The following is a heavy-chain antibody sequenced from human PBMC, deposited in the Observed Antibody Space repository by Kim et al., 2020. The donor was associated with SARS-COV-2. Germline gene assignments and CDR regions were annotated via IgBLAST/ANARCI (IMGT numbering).Heavy chain of an antibody. CDR3: ATGQPYSSSLEIDY. D-gene: IGHD6-6*01. CDR1: GYTLTELS. CDR2: FDPEDGET. J-gene: IGHJ4*02. Sequence: ASVKVSCQVSGYTLTELSIHWVRQAPGKGLEWMGGFDPEDGETIYAQKFQGRVTMTEDTSTDTAYMELSSLRSEDTAVYYCATGQPYSSSLEIDYWGQGTLVTVSS. V-gene: IGHV1-24*01.